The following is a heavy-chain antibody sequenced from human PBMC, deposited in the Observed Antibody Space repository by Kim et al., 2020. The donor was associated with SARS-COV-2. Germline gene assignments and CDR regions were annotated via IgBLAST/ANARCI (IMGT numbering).Heavy chain of an antibody. J-gene: IGHJ4*02. Sequence: SVKVSCKASGGTFSSSAISWVRQAPGQGLEWMGGIIPIFVTANYAQKFQGRVTITADESTSTAYMELSSLRSEDTAVYYCARGAWYDDYGDYGGVDYWGQGTLVTVPS. CDR1: GGTFSSSA. CDR3: ARGAWYDDYGDYGGVDY. CDR2: IIPIFVTA. D-gene: IGHD4-17*01. V-gene: IGHV1-69*13.